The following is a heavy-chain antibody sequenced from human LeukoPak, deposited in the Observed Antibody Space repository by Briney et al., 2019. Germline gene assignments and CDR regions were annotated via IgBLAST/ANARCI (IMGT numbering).Heavy chain of an antibody. CDR3: ARGSPLLGPTKPLDY. V-gene: IGHV1-2*02. CDR2: LNPNSGDT. Sequence: ASVKVSCKASGYTFTGHYMHWVRQAPGQGIEWMGWLNPNSGDTNYAQKLQGRVTMTRDTSISTAYMEVSRLTSDDTAVYYCARGSPLLGPTKPLDYWGQGTLVTVSS. J-gene: IGHJ4*02. D-gene: IGHD1-26*01. CDR1: GYTFTGHY.